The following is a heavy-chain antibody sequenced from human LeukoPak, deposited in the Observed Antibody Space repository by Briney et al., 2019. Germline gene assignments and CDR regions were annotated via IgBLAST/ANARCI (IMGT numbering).Heavy chain of an antibody. CDR3: ARGTTTVTEYYFDY. Sequence: SETLSLTCPVSGGSVSSDYYYWGWIRQPPGKGLEWIGSIYYSGSTYYNPSLKNRITISVDTSKNQFSLKLSSVTAADTAVYYRARGTTTVTEYYFDYWGQGTLVTVSS. V-gene: IGHV4-39*01. CDR1: GGSVSSDYYY. D-gene: IGHD4-17*01. J-gene: IGHJ4*02. CDR2: IYYSGST.